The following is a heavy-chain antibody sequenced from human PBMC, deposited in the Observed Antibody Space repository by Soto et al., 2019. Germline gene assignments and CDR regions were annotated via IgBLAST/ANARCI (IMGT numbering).Heavy chain of an antibody. J-gene: IGHJ3*02. CDR1: GDSVSSNSAA. CDR2: TYYRSKWYN. CDR3: ARDPSGRYYDILTGSPGFDI. D-gene: IGHD3-9*01. V-gene: IGHV6-1*01. Sequence: SQTLSLTCVISGDSVSSNSAAWNWIRQSPSRGLEWLGRTYYRSKWYNDYAVSVKSRITINPDTSKNQFSLQLNSVTPEDTAVYYCARDPSGRYYDILTGSPGFDIWGQGTMVTVSS.